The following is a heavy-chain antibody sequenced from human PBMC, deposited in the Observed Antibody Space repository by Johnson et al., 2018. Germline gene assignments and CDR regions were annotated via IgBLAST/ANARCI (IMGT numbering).Heavy chain of an antibody. J-gene: IGHJ6*03. CDR1: GFTFSSYS. CDR3: ARDRRGYYYYYRDV. V-gene: IGHV3-48*01. CDR2: ISSSSSTI. Sequence: VQLLESGGGLVQPGGSLRLSCAASGFTFSSYSMNWVRQAPGKGLEWVSYISSSSSTIYYADSVKGRFTISRDNAKNSLYLQMNSLRAEDTAGYYCARDRRGYYYYYRDVWGKGTTVTVSS.